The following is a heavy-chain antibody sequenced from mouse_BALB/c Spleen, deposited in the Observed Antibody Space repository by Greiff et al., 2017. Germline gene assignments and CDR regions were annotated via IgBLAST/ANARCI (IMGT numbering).Heavy chain of an antibody. Sequence: VQLQQSGPGLVKPSQSLSLTCTVTGYSITSDYAWNWIRQFPGNQLEWMGYISYSGSTSYNPSLKSRISITRDTSKNQFFLQLNSVTTEDTATYYCARRRNYGNSAWFAYWGQGTLVTVSA. D-gene: IGHD2-1*01. CDR3: ARRRNYGNSAWFAY. CDR1: GYSITSDYA. V-gene: IGHV3-2*02. CDR2: ISYSGST. J-gene: IGHJ3*01.